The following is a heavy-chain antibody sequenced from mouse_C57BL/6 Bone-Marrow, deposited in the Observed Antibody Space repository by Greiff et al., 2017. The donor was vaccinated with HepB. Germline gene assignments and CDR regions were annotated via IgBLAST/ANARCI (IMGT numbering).Heavy chain of an antibody. CDR1: GYTFTDYY. J-gene: IGHJ1*03. CDR3: ARDRGWLLPYWYFEV. Sequence: EVQLQQSGPELVKPGASVKISCKASGYTFTDYYMNWVKQSHGKSLEWIGDINPNNGGTSYNQKFKGKATLTVDKSSSTAYMELRSLTSEDSAVYYCARDRGWLLPYWYFEVWGTGTTVTVSS. CDR2: INPNNGGT. V-gene: IGHV1-26*01. D-gene: IGHD2-3*01.